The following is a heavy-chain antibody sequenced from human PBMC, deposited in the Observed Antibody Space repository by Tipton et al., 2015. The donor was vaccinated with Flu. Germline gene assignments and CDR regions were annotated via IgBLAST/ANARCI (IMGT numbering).Heavy chain of an antibody. CDR1: GYFFTSYW. D-gene: IGHD5-24*01. Sequence: QLVQSGAEAKKPGESLKISCKGSGYFFTSYWIGWVRQMPGKGLEWMGIVYPADSDARYSPSFQGQVTISADRSTSTVYLQWSSLKASATAVYHCARQGRNGYNLDYWGQGTQVTVS. CDR3: ARQGRNGYNLDY. CDR2: VYPADSDA. J-gene: IGHJ4*02. V-gene: IGHV5-51*01.